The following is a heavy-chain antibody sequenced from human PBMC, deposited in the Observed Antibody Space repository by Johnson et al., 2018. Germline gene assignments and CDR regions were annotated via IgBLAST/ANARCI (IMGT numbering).Heavy chain of an antibody. Sequence: VRLVQSGGGLVQPGGSLRVSCAASGFTFSSYAMNWVRQAPGKGLEWVSVISGSGGSTYYADSVKGRFTISRDNSKNTLYLQMNSLRAEDTAVYYCARADYGDYSGYVQHWGQGTLVTVSS. D-gene: IGHD4-17*01. CDR2: ISGSGGST. V-gene: IGHV3-23*04. CDR1: GFTFSSYA. CDR3: ARADYGDYSGYVQH. J-gene: IGHJ1*01.